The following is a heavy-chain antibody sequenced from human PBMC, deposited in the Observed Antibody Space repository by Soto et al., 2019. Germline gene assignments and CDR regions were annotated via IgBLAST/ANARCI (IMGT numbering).Heavy chain of an antibody. CDR2: FDPEDGET. J-gene: IGHJ3*02. CDR3: ATDLAMVRGVRVLWDAFDI. Sequence: QVQLVQSGAEVKKPGASVKVSCKVSGYTLTELSMHWVRQAPGKGLEWMGGFDPEDGETIYAQKCQGRVTRTEDTSTDTAYMELSSLRSEDTAVYYCATDLAMVRGVRVLWDAFDIWGQGTMVTVSS. D-gene: IGHD3-10*01. V-gene: IGHV1-24*01. CDR1: GYTLTELS.